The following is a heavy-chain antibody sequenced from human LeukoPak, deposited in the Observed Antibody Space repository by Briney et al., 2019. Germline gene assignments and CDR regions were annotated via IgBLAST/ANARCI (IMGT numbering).Heavy chain of an antibody. CDR3: ARDGRYCSGGSCHTAPFDY. V-gene: IGHV1-46*01. J-gene: IGHJ4*02. CDR2: INPSGGST. D-gene: IGHD2-15*01. CDR1: GYTFTSYY. Sequence: ASVKVSCKASGYTFTSYYMHWVRQAPGQGLEWMGIINPSGGSTSYAQKFQGRVTMTRDTSTSTVYMELSSLRSEDTAVYYCARDGRYCSGGSCHTAPFDYWGQGTLVTVSS.